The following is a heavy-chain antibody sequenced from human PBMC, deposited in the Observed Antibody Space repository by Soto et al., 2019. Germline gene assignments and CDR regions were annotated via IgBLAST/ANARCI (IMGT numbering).Heavy chain of an antibody. Sequence: SETLSLTCTVSGGSISSISYYWGWIRQPPGKGLEWFGSIFYSGSTYHNPSLRSRVTISVDTSKNQFSLRLSSVTAADTAVYYCARQAGIYVGPTGAVDNWGQGTLVTVSS. J-gene: IGHJ4*02. CDR2: IFYSGST. CDR1: GGSISSISYY. V-gene: IGHV4-39*01. D-gene: IGHD1-26*01. CDR3: ARQAGIYVGPTGAVDN.